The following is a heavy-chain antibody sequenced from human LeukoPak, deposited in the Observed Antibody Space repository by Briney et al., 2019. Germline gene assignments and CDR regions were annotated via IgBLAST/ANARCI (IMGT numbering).Heavy chain of an antibody. J-gene: IGHJ4*02. Sequence: PGGSLRLSCAASGFTFSSYAMHWVRQAPGKGLEWVAVISYDGSNKYYADSVKGRFTISRDNSKNTLYLQMNSLRAEDTAVYYCARDGTIFGVGYYFDYWGRGTLVTVSS. CDR1: GFTFSSYA. CDR2: ISYDGSNK. CDR3: ARDGTIFGVGYYFDY. V-gene: IGHV3-30-3*01. D-gene: IGHD3-3*01.